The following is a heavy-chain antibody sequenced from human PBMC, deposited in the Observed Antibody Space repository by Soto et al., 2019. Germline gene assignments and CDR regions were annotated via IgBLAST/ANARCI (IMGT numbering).Heavy chain of an antibody. CDR1: GFTFSSYG. V-gene: IGHV3-30*18. D-gene: IGHD5-12*01. CDR2: ISYDGSNK. J-gene: IGHJ3*02. CDR3: AKDHGYSGYDTPGAFDI. Sequence: QVQLVESGGGVVQPGRSLRLSCAASGFTFSSYGMHWVRQAPGKGLEWVAVISYDGSNKYYADSVKGRFTISRDNSKNTLYLQMNSLRAEDTDVYYCAKDHGYSGYDTPGAFDIWGQGTMVTVSS.